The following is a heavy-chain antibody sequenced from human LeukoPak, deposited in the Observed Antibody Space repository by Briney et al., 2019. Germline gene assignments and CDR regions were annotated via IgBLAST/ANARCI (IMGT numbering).Heavy chain of an antibody. V-gene: IGHV4-59*01. D-gene: IGHD3-16*01. Sequence: PSETLSLTCTVSGGSISSYYWSWIRQPPGKGLEWTGYIYYSGSTNYNPSLKSRVTISVDTSKNQSSLKLSSVTAADTAVYYCARDRGGVDYWGQGTLVTVSS. CDR3: ARDRGGVDY. J-gene: IGHJ4*02. CDR1: GGSISSYY. CDR2: IYYSGST.